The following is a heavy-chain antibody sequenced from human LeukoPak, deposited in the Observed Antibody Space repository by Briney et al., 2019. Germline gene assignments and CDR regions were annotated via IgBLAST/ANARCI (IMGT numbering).Heavy chain of an antibody. J-gene: IGHJ4*02. D-gene: IGHD5-18*01. CDR2: IWYDGSNK. V-gene: IGHV3-33*01. CDR1: GFTFSSYG. CDR3: ASGGTAMADLFDY. Sequence: GGSLRLSRAASGFTFSSYGMHWVRQAPGKGLEWVAVIWYDGSNKYYADSVKGRFTISRDNSKNTLYLQMNSLRAEDTAVYYCASGGTAMADLFDYWGQGTLVTVSS.